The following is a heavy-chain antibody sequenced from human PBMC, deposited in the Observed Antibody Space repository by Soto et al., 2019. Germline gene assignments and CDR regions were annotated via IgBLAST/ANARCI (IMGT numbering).Heavy chain of an antibody. J-gene: IGHJ4*02. V-gene: IGHV3-23*01. CDR2: ISGTGGAT. D-gene: IGHD3-10*01. CDR3: AKNRQVWCYYESACHYNY. CDR1: GFTFRNYD. Sequence: EVQLLESGGGLVQPGGSLRLSCVASGFTFRNYDMRWIRQAPGKGLEWVSGISGTGGATYYADSVKGRFTISRDKSKNTLYLQMNSLRANDTAVYYCAKNRQVWCYYESACHYNYWGQGNLVTVSS.